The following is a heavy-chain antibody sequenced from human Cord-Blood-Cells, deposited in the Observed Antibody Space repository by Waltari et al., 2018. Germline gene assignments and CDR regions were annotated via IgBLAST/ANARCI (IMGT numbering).Heavy chain of an antibody. D-gene: IGHD7-27*01. CDR3: ASKKLGYFDY. CDR1: GGSFSGYY. J-gene: IGHJ4*02. V-gene: IGHV4-34*01. CDR2: INHSGST. Sequence: QVQLQQWGAGLLKPSETLSLTCAVYGGSFSGYYWSWIRQPPGKGLGWIGEINHSGSTNYTPSLKRRVTISVDTSKNQFSLKLSSVTAADTAVYYCASKKLGYFDYWGQGTLVTVSS.